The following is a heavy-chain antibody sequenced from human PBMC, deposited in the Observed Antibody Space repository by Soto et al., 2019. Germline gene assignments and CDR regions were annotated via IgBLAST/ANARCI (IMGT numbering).Heavy chain of an antibody. V-gene: IGHV3-23*01. J-gene: IGHJ4*02. CDR1: GFTFSSYA. CDR3: AKSYYDSSGYQIWYYFDY. Sequence: GGSLRLSCAASGFTFSSYAMSWVRQAPGKGLEWVSAISGSGGSAYYADPVKGRFTISRDNSKNTLYLQMNSLRAEDTAVYYCAKSYYDSSGYQIWYYFDYWGQGTLVTVSS. D-gene: IGHD3-22*01. CDR2: ISGSGGSA.